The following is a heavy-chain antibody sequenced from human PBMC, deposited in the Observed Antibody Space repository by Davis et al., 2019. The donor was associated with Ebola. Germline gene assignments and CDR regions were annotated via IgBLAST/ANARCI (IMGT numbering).Heavy chain of an antibody. CDR3: ARAGTYCSSTSCYIGYMDV. D-gene: IGHD2-2*02. Sequence: ASVKVSCKASGYTFTSYDINWVRQATGQGLEWMGWMNPNSGNTGYAQKFQGRVTMTRDTSISTAYMELSRLRSDDTAVYYCARAGTYCSSTSCYIGYMDVWGQGTTVTVSS. CDR2: MNPNSGNT. V-gene: IGHV1-8*01. CDR1: GYTFTSYD. J-gene: IGHJ6*03.